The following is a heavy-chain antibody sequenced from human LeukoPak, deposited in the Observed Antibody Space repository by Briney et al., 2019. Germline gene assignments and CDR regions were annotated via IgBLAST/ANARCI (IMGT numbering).Heavy chain of an antibody. J-gene: IGHJ5*02. CDR3: ARYSSDYGCFDH. D-gene: IGHD6-25*01. CDR1: GGSPSSNSYY. V-gene: IGHV4-39*01. CDR2: NYYSGRT. Sequence: PSETLSLTCTLSGGSPSSNSYYCGWIRQPPGKGLEWIGCNYYSGRTDYNPSLKSRVTISVDTSKNQFSLKMSSVTAADTAVYFCARYSSDYGCFDHWGQGNLVTVSS.